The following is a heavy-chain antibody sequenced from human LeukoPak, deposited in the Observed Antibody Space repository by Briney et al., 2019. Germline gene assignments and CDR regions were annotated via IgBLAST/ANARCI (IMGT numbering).Heavy chain of an antibody. D-gene: IGHD6-13*01. J-gene: IGHJ4*02. CDR2: IYYSGST. Sequence: SETLSLTCTVSGGSISSYYWSWIRQPPGKGLEWIGYIYYSGSTNYNPSLKSRVTISVDTSKNQFSLKLSSVTAADTAVYYCARHTGYSSSWHLDYWGQGTLVTVSS. V-gene: IGHV4-59*01. CDR3: ARHTGYSSSWHLDY. CDR1: GGSISSYY.